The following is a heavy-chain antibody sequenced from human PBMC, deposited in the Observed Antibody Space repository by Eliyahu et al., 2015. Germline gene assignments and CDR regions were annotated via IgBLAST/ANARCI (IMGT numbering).Heavy chain of an antibody. CDR2: INHSGST. D-gene: IGHD6-6*01. CDR1: GGSXSGYY. V-gene: IGHV4-34*01. CDR3: ARAWRRIAARRGXGMDV. Sequence: QVQLQQWGAGLLKPSETLSLTCAVYGGSXSGYYWSWIRQPPGKGLEWIGEINHSGSTNYNPSLKSRVTISVDTSKNQFSLKLSSVTAADTAVYYCARAWRRIAARRGXGMDVWGKGTTVTVSS. J-gene: IGHJ6*04.